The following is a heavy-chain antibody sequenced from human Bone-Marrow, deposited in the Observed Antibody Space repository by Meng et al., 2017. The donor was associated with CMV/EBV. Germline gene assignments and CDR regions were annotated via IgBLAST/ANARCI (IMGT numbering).Heavy chain of an antibody. V-gene: IGHV3-9*01. Sequence: SLKISCAASGFTFDDYAMHWVRQAPGKGLEWVSGISWNSGSIGYADSVKGLFTISRDNAKNSLYLQMNSLRAEDTALYYCAKDQGVNWKYALVDYWGQGTLVTVSS. CDR1: GFTFDDYA. J-gene: IGHJ4*02. CDR3: AKDQGVNWKYALVDY. CDR2: ISWNSGSI. D-gene: IGHD1-7*01.